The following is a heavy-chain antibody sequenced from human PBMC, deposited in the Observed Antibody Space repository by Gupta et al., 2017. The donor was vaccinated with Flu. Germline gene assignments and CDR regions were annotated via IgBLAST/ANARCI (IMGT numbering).Heavy chain of an antibody. V-gene: IGHV7-4-1*02. D-gene: IGHD2-2*01. CDR2: INTYTGNP. J-gene: IGHJ3*01. Sequence: WVRQAPGQGLEWMGWINTYTGNPTYAQGFTGRFVFSLDTSVSTAYLQISSLRSEDTALYYCAADSLGYCRSTSCFSGAFDLWGQGTVVTVSS. CDR3: AADSLGYCRSTSCFSGAFDL.